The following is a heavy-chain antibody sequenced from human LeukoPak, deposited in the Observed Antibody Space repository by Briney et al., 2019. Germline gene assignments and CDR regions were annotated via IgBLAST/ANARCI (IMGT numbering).Heavy chain of an antibody. CDR2: INPNSGGT. J-gene: IGHJ4*02. D-gene: IGHD6-6*01. V-gene: IGHV1-2*02. CDR1: GYTFTGYY. CDR3: ASSYSSSSSPPHY. Sequence: ASVKVSCKASGYTFTGYYMHWVRQAPGQGLEWMGWINPNSGGTNYAQKFQGRVTMTRDTSISTAYMGLSRLRSDDTAVYYCASSYSSSSSPPHYWGQGTLVTVSS.